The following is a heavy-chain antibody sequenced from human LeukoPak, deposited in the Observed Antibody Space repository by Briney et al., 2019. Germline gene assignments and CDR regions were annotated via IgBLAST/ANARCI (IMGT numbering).Heavy chain of an antibody. CDR3: ARITPLATMVRGVIIGDFDY. V-gene: IGHV4-61*01. Sequence: QPSETLSLTCNVSGASVSSGSYYWSWIRQPPGKELEWIGYIYYSGSTSYNPSLKSRVTISVDTSKNQFSLKLSSVTAADTAVYYCARITPLATMVRGVIIGDFDYWGQGTLVTVSS. J-gene: IGHJ4*02. CDR1: GASVSSGSYY. D-gene: IGHD3-10*01. CDR2: IYYSGST.